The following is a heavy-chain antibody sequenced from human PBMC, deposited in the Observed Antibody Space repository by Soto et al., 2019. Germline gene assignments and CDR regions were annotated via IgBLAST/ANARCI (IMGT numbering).Heavy chain of an antibody. CDR1: GFTFSSYA. Sequence: EVQLLESGGGLVQPGGSLRLSCAASGFTFSSYAITWVRQAPGKGLEWVSAISGSGGSTYYADSVKGRFTISRDNSKGTVYLQMNNPRAEDRAVYYCARGEIVLVVYGRPPTICYYGLDVWGQGTTVTVSS. D-gene: IGHD2-8*01. V-gene: IGHV3-23*01. CDR3: ARGEIVLVVYGRPPTICYYGLDV. J-gene: IGHJ6*02. CDR2: ISGSGGST.